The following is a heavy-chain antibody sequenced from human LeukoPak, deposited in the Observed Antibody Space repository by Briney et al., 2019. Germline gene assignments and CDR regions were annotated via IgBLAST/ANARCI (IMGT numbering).Heavy chain of an antibody. CDR1: GGTFSSYA. CDR3: ARDSNADYDFWSGYYYY. Sequence: ASVKVCCKASGGTFSSYAISWVRQAPGQGLEWMGRIIPILGIANYAQKFQGRVTITADKSTSTAYMELSSLRSEGTAVYYCARDSNADYDFWSGYYYYWGQGTLVTVSS. D-gene: IGHD3-3*01. V-gene: IGHV1-69*04. J-gene: IGHJ4*02. CDR2: IIPILGIA.